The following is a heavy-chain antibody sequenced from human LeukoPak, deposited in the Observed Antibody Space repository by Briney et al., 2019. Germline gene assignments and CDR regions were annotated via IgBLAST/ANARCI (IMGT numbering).Heavy chain of an antibody. Sequence: GGSPRLSCAASGFTFDNFAMHWVRQAPGKGLEWVSGITWNSRVKTYTPSVKGRFTISRDNAKNSLYLQMNSLRAEDTALYHCARRLDDILTGGMDVWGKGTTGTVSS. V-gene: IGHV3-9*01. CDR1: GFTFDNFA. CDR3: ARRLDDILTGGMDV. CDR2: ITWNSRVK. D-gene: IGHD3-9*01. J-gene: IGHJ6*04.